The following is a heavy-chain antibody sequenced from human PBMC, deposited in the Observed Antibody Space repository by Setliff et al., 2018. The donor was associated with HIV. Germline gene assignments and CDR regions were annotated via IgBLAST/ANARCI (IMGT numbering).Heavy chain of an antibody. CDR2: INPNSGGT. CDR1: GDTFSGHY. V-gene: IGHV1-2*02. J-gene: IGHJ5*02. D-gene: IGHD2-15*01. Sequence: ASVKVSCKASGDTFSGHYMHWVRQAPGQGLEWLGWINPNSGGTKYAQKFQGGLTMTRDTSITTVYMELSRLGSDDTAVYYCATDGSVVVVAGSGFDPWGQGTLVTVSS. CDR3: ATDGSVVVVAGSGFDP.